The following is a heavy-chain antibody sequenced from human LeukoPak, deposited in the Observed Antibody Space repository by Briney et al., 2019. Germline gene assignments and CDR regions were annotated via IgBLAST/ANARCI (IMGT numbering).Heavy chain of an antibody. CDR3: TRSPDIDILTGYSRYYFDY. CDR2: IYSGDSDT. Sequence: GESLKISCKGSGYSFTSYWIGWVRQMPGKGLEWMGIIYSGDSDTRYSPSFQGQVTISADKSISTAYLQWNSLKASDTAIYYCTRSPDIDILTGYSRYYFDYWGQGTLVTVSS. V-gene: IGHV5-51*01. D-gene: IGHD3-9*01. J-gene: IGHJ4*02. CDR1: GYSFTSYW.